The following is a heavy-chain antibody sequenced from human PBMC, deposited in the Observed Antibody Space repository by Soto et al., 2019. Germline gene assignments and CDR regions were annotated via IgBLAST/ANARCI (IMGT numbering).Heavy chain of an antibody. D-gene: IGHD3-9*01. J-gene: IGHJ4*02. V-gene: IGHV3-33*01. Sequence: PGGSLRLSCAASGFTFSSYGMHWVRQAPGKGLEWVAVIWYDGSNKYYADSVKGRFTISRDNSKNTLYLQMNSLRAEDTAVYYCAREGRGMGYFDWPLAYWGQGTLVTVSS. CDR1: GFTFSSYG. CDR2: IWYDGSNK. CDR3: AREGRGMGYFDWPLAY.